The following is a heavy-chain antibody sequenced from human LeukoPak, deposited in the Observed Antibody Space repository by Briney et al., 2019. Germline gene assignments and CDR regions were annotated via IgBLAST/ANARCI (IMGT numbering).Heavy chain of an antibody. D-gene: IGHD4-23*01. J-gene: IGHJ1*01. CDR2: IYYSGST. Sequence: SETLSLTCTVSGGSISSYYWSWIRQPPGKGLEWIGYIYYSGSTNYNPSLKNRVTISVDTSKNQFSLKLSSVTAADTAVYHCATPDYGGDSGGEYFQHWGQGTLVTVSS. CDR3: ATPDYGGDSGGEYFQH. V-gene: IGHV4-59*01. CDR1: GGSISSYY.